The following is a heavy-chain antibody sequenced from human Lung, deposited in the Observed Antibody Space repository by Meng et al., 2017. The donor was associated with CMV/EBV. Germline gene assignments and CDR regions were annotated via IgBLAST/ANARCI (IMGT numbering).Heavy chain of an antibody. CDR1: GFTFSSYW. V-gene: IGHV3-7*01. CDR3: ARWKPRIDY. J-gene: IGHJ4*02. Sequence: GESLKISCAASGFTFSSYWMSWVRQAPGKGLEWVANIKEDGSAKYYVDSVKGRFTISRDNAKKSLYLQMNSLRAEDTAVYYCARWKPRIDYWGQGTLVTVSS. D-gene: IGHD1-1*01. CDR2: IKEDGSAK.